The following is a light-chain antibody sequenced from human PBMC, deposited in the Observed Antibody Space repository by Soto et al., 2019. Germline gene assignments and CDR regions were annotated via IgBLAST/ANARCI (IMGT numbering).Light chain of an antibody. V-gene: IGLV3-21*01. CDR1: NTGSKS. Sequence: SYELTQPPSVSVAPGKTARIACGGNNTGSKSVHWYQQKPGQAPVLVIYYDSDRPSGIPERFSGSNSGNTATLTISRVEAGDEADYYCQVWDSSSDYGVVFGGGTKLTVL. CDR2: YDS. CDR3: QVWDSSSDYGVV. J-gene: IGLJ2*01.